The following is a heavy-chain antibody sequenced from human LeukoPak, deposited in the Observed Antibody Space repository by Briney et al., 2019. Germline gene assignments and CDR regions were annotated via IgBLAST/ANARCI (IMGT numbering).Heavy chain of an antibody. CDR3: AREGIAAAGLDP. V-gene: IGHV4-59*01. D-gene: IGHD6-13*01. CDR2: IYYTGST. J-gene: IGHJ5*02. CDR1: GGSISNYY. Sequence: SETLSPTCTVSGGSISNYYWNWIRQPPGKGLEWIGYIYYTGSTNYNPSLKSRVTMSVDTSKNQFSLNLQSVTPEDTAVYYCAREGIAAAGLDPWGQGTLVTVSS.